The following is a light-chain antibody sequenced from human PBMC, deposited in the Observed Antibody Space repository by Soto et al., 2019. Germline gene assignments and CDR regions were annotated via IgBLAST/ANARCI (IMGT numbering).Light chain of an antibody. V-gene: IGLV1-47*01. J-gene: IGLJ2*01. CDR2: TNN. Sequence: QSVLTQPPSTSGTPGQRVTISCSGGTSNIGSNNVYWYQQFPGTAPKVLIYTNNERPSGVSERFSGYKSGTSASLAISGLRSEDEADYYCASYDSRLSVVFGRGTQLTVL. CDR1: TSNIGSNN. CDR3: ASYDSRLSVV.